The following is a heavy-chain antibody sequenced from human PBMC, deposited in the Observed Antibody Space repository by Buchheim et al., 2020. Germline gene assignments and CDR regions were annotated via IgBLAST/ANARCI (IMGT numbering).Heavy chain of an antibody. Sequence: QVQLQESGPGLVKPSETLSLTCTVSGASISSYYWSWIRQPPGKGLEWIGYIYNSGSTNYNPSLKSRVTISVDTSKNQFSLKLTSVTAADTAVYYCARAKHYYDSSGYVPDYWGRGTL. D-gene: IGHD3-22*01. J-gene: IGHJ4*02. CDR2: IYNSGST. CDR3: ARAKHYYDSSGYVPDY. V-gene: IGHV4-59*01. CDR1: GASISSYY.